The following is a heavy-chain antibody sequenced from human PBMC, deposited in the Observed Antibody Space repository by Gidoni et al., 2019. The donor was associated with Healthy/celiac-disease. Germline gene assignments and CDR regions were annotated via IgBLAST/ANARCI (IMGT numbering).Heavy chain of an antibody. CDR3: AKEFDYEGGFDY. CDR2: ISDDGSNK. CDR1: GFTFSSYG. Sequence: QVQLVESGGGVVQPGRSLRLSCAASGFTFSSYGMHWVRQAPGKGLGWVAVISDDGSNKYYADSVKGRFTISRDNSKNTLYLQMNSLRAEDTAVYYCAKEFDYEGGFDYWGQGTLVTVSS. V-gene: IGHV3-30*18. J-gene: IGHJ4*02. D-gene: IGHD3-16*01.